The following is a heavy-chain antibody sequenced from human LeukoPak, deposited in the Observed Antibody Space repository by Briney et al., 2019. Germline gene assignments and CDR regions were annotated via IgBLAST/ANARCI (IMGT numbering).Heavy chain of an antibody. J-gene: IGHJ4*02. V-gene: IGHV4-34*01. D-gene: IGHD3-10*01. CDR2: INHSGST. Sequence: SETLSLTCAVYGGSFSGYYWSWIRQPPGKGLEWIGEINHSGSTNYNPSLKSRVTISVDTSKNQFFLKLSSVTAADTAVYYCAKPITMVRGVIIPPFDYWGQGTLVTVSS. CDR3: AKPITMVRGVIIPPFDY. CDR1: GGSFSGYY.